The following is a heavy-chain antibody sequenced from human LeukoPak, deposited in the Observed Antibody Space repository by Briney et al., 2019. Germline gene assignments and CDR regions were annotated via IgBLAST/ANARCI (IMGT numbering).Heavy chain of an antibody. V-gene: IGHV3-66*01. CDR1: GFTVSSNY. J-gene: IGHJ3*02. CDR3: ARGVNYDYVWGSYRYGAFDI. Sequence: GGSLRLSCAASGFTVSSNYMSWVRQAPGKGLEWVSVIYSGGSTYYADSVKGRFTISRDNSKNTLYLQMNSLRAEDTAVYYCARGVNYDYVWGSYRYGAFDIWRQGTMVTVSS. CDR2: IYSGGST. D-gene: IGHD3-16*02.